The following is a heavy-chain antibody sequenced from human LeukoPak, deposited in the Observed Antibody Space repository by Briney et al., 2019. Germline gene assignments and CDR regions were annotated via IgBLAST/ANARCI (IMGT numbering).Heavy chain of an antibody. J-gene: IGHJ4*02. CDR3: AKDLTVVILGFDY. V-gene: IGHV3-30*02. CDR1: GFTFGNYG. D-gene: IGHD3-22*01. CDR2: IRYDGSEK. Sequence: PGGSLRLSCGASGFTFGNYGIHWVRQAPGKGLEWVAFIRYDGSEKYYTDSVKGRFTISRDNSKNTLYLQMNSLRAEDTAVYYCAKDLTVVILGFDYWGQGTLVTVSS.